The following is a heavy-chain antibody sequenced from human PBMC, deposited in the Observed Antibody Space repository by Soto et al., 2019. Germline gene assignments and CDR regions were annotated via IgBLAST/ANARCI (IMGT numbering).Heavy chain of an antibody. D-gene: IGHD3-16*01. J-gene: IGHJ5*02. CDR2: IYYSGST. Sequence: SETLSLTCTVSGGSISSGGYYWSWIRQHPGKGLEWIGYIYYSGSTYYNPSLKSRVTISVDTSKNQFSLKLSSVTAADTAVYYCARGLMTTSWWFDPWGQGTLVTVSS. V-gene: IGHV4-31*03. CDR1: GGSISSGGYY. CDR3: ARGLMTTSWWFDP.